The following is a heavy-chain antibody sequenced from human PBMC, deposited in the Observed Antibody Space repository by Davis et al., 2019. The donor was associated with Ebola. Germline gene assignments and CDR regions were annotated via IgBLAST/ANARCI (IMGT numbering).Heavy chain of an antibody. CDR3: VREVETRIGMAGYYYYYMDV. CDR1: GGSISNYY. D-gene: IGHD6-19*01. Sequence: PSETLSLTCTVSGGSISNYYWSWIRQPPGKGLEWIGYIYYSGSTKYNPSLKSRVTISVDTSKNQFSLKLSSVTAADTAVYYCVREVETRIGMAGYYYYYMDVWGIGTTVTVSS. V-gene: IGHV4-59*01. CDR2: IYYSGST. J-gene: IGHJ6*03.